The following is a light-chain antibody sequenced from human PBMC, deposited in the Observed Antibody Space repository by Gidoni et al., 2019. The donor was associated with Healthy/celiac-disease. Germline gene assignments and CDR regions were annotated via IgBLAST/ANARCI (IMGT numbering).Light chain of an antibody. CDR3: QQYDNLPYT. CDR1: HDISNY. V-gene: IGKV1-33*01. CDR2: DAS. J-gene: IGKJ2*01. Sequence: DIQMTQSPSSLSASVGDMVTITCQASHDISNYLNWYQQKQRKAPKLLIYDASNLETGVPSRFSGSGSGTDFTFTISSLQPEDIATYYCQQYDNLPYTFGQGTKLEIK.